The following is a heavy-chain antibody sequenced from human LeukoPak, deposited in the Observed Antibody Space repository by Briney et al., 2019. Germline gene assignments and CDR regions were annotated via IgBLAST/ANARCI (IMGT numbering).Heavy chain of an antibody. V-gene: IGHV3-30*02. CDR3: AKGRGYSSSWPRSDY. Sequence: TGGSLRLSCAASGFTFSSYGMHWVRQAPGKGLEGVAFIRYDGSNKYYADSVKGRFTISRGNSKNTLYLQMNSLRAEDTAVYYCAKGRGYSSSWPRSDYWGQGTLVTVSS. CDR1: GFTFSSYG. CDR2: IRYDGSNK. D-gene: IGHD6-13*01. J-gene: IGHJ4*02.